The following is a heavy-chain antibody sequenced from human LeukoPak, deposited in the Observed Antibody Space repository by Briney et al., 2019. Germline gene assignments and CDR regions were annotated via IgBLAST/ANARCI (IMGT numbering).Heavy chain of an antibody. Sequence: SSETLSLTCTVSGGSISSGDYYWSWIRQPPGKGLEWIGYISYSGSTYYNPSLKSRLTISVDTSKNQFSLKLSSVTAADTAVYYCAREALWFGEYDAFDIWGQGTMVTVSS. V-gene: IGHV4-30-4*08. D-gene: IGHD3-10*01. CDR1: GGSISSGDYY. J-gene: IGHJ3*02. CDR2: ISYSGST. CDR3: AREALWFGEYDAFDI.